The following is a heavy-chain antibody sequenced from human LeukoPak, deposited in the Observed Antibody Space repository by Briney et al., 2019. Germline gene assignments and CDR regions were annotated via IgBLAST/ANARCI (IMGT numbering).Heavy chain of an antibody. Sequence: PSETLSLTCTVSGGSISSYYWIWIRQPPGKGLEWIGYIYYSGSTNYNPSLKSRVTISVNTSKNQFSLKLSSATAADTAVYYCARVGCSSTSCSNNWFDPWGQGTLVTVSS. V-gene: IGHV4-59*01. CDR1: GGSISSYY. CDR2: IYYSGST. D-gene: IGHD2-2*01. J-gene: IGHJ5*02. CDR3: ARVGCSSTSCSNNWFDP.